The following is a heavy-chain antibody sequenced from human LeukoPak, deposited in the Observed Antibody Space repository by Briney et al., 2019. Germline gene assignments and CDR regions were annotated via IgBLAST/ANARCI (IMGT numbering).Heavy chain of an antibody. CDR3: ARVIAYGSSWFDP. V-gene: IGHV3-21*01. D-gene: IGHD3-16*02. CDR2: ISSSSIYI. J-gene: IGHJ5*02. Sequence: GGSLRFSCAASGFTFSSYSVNWVRQAPGKGLEWVSSISSSSIYIYYADSVKGRFTISRDNAKNSLYLQMNSLRAEDTAVYYCARVIAYGSSWFDPWGQGTLVTVSS. CDR1: GFTFSSYS.